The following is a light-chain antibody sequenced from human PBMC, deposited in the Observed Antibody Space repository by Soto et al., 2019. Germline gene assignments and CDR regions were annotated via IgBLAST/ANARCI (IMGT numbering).Light chain of an antibody. V-gene: IGKV4-1*01. CDR2: LAS. J-gene: IGKJ2*01. CDR1: QNLLYSSNNKKY. Sequence: DIVMTQSPDSLALSLGESATINCKSSQNLLYSSNNKKYLAWYQQKPGQPPKVLIYLASTRKSGVPDRVSSSWSVTAFTLTISSLQDDDVAVYYCQQYSTSPYTFGQGPKLEI. CDR3: QQYSTSPYT.